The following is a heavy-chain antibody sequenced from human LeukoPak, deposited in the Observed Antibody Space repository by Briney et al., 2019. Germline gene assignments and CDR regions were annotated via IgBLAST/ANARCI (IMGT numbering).Heavy chain of an antibody. CDR1: GVNFDDYA. Sequence: GGSLRLSCAASGVNFDDYAMHWVRQVPGKGLEWVSDITWNSGNRGYADSVKGRFTISRDNSKNTLYLQMNSLRAEDTAVYYCARVGRGYSFNVYYFDYWGQGTLVTVSS. J-gene: IGHJ4*02. D-gene: IGHD5-18*01. CDR2: ITWNSGNR. CDR3: ARVGRGYSFNVYYFDY. V-gene: IGHV3-9*01.